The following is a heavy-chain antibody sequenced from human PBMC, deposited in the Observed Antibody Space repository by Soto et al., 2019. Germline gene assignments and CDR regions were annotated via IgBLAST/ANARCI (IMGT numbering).Heavy chain of an antibody. J-gene: IGHJ3*02. D-gene: IGHD2-15*01. Sequence: GGSLRLSCAASGFTVSSNYMSWVRQAPGKGLEWVSVIYSGGSTYYADSVKGRFTISRDNSKNTLYLQMNSLRAEDTAVYYCARDCSGSSCYDAFDIWGQGTMVTVSS. CDR3: ARDCSGSSCYDAFDI. CDR2: IYSGGST. V-gene: IGHV3-53*01. CDR1: GFTVSSNY.